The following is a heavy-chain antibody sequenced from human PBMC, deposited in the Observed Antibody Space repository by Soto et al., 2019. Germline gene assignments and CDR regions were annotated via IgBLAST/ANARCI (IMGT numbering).Heavy chain of an antibody. CDR3: ARGASNDSAVAGIFDY. CDR1: GYTFTNYD. V-gene: IGHV1-8*01. CDR2: INPDSRNT. J-gene: IGHJ4*02. Sequence: QEQLVQSGAEVKKPGVSVKVSCKASGYTFTNYDINWVRQATGLGLEWMGWINPDSRNTGYALNFRGRDNMTRNNAISTAYMEPSRLRFEDTVVYYCARGASNDSAVAGIFDYWHQGTLVTVSS. D-gene: IGHD6-19*01.